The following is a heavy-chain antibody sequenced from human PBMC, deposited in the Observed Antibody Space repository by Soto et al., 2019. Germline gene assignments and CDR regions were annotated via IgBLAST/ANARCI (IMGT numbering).Heavy chain of an antibody. CDR1: GGSIIGAHYS. CDR3: ARGMTTVTTFDY. D-gene: IGHD4-17*01. CDR2: MFSGGTI. Sequence: SETLSLTCSVSGGSIIGAHYSWGWIRQPPGMGLEWIASMFSGGTIYHNPSLKSRVTMSVDTSKNQFSLKLSSVTAADTAVYYCARGMTTVTTFDYWGQGTLVTDS. J-gene: IGHJ4*02. V-gene: IGHV4-39*07.